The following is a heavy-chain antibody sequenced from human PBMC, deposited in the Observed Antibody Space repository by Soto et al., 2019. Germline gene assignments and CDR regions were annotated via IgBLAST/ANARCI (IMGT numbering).Heavy chain of an antibody. Sequence: QVQLVESGGGVVQPGRSLRLSCAASGFTFSSYGMHWVRQAPGKGLEWVAVIWYDGSNKYNADSVKGRFTISRDNSKNTLYLQMNSLRAEDTGVYYCARPGARRVIDWYFDLWGRGTLVTGSS. D-gene: IGHD3-16*02. CDR2: IWYDGSNK. CDR1: GFTFSSYG. J-gene: IGHJ2*01. V-gene: IGHV3-33*01. CDR3: ARPGARRVIDWYFDL.